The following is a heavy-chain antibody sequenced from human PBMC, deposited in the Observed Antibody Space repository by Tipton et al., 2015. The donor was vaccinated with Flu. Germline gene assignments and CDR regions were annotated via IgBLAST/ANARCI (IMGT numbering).Heavy chain of an antibody. CDR1: GYSISSGYF. D-gene: IGHD4-11*01. J-gene: IGHJ4*02. CDR2: ISHSGNT. V-gene: IGHV4-38-2*01. CDR3: ASSPYSHDYFDY. Sequence: TLSLTCAVSGYSISSGYFWGWLRQPPGKGLEWIGSISHSGNTYYNPSPKSRVTISLDTSKNHLSLNLNSVTAADTAVYYCASSPYSHDYFDYWGQGALVTVSS.